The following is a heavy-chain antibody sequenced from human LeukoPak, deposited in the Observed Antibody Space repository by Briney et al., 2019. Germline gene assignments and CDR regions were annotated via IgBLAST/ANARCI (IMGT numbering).Heavy chain of an antibody. Sequence: SETLSLTCTVSGDSINNYYWTWIRQPPGKGLEWIGYIYSTGSTSYNPSLKSRVTMSVDTSKNQFSLKLSSVTAADTAVYYCAGSQTLYCSSTSCYIIFGAEYFQHWGQGTLVTVSS. D-gene: IGHD2-2*02. J-gene: IGHJ1*01. V-gene: IGHV4-4*09. CDR1: GDSINNYY. CDR3: AGSQTLYCSSTSCYIIFGAEYFQH. CDR2: IYSTGST.